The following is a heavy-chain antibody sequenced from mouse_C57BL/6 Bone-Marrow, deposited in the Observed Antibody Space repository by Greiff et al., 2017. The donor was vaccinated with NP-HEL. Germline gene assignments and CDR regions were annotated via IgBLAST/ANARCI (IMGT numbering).Heavy chain of an antibody. J-gene: IGHJ2*01. CDR1: GYTFTSYW. Sequence: VQLQQPGAELVMPGASVKLSCKASGYTFTSYWMHWVKQRPGQGLEWIGEIDPSDSYTNYNQKIKGKSTLTVDKSSSTAYMQLSSLTSEDSAVYYCARIYDGYYGFDYWGQGTTLTVSS. CDR3: ARIYDGYYGFDY. V-gene: IGHV1-69*01. D-gene: IGHD2-3*01. CDR2: IDPSDSYT.